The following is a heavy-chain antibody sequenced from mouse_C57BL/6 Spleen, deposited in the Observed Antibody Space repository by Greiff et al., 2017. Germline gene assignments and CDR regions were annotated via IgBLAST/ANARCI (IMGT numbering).Heavy chain of an antibody. D-gene: IGHD1-1*01. V-gene: IGHV1-55*01. J-gene: IGHJ2*01. Sequence: VQLQQPGAELVKPGASVKMSCKASGYTFTSYWITWVKQRPGQGLEWIGDIYPGSGSTNYNEKFKSKATLTGDTSSSTAYMQLSSLTSEDSAVYYCARGGLSRGDYFDYWGQGTTLTVSS. CDR1: GYTFTSYW. CDR2: IYPGSGST. CDR3: ARGGLSRGDYFDY.